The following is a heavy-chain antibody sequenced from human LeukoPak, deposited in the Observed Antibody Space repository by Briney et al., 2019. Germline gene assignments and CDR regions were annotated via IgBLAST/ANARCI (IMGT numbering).Heavy chain of an antibody. Sequence: GASVKVSCKASGYTFTSYGISWVRQAPGQGLEWMGWTSAYNGNTNYAQKLQGRVTMTTDTSTSTAYMELRSLRSDDTAVYYCARFVVVPAAMSDWAFDIWGQGTMVTVSS. V-gene: IGHV1-18*01. CDR1: GYTFTSYG. J-gene: IGHJ3*02. D-gene: IGHD2-2*01. CDR2: TSAYNGNT. CDR3: ARFVVVPAAMSDWAFDI.